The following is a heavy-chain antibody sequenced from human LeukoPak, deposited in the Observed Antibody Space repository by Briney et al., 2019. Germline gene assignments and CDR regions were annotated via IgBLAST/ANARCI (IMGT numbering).Heavy chain of an antibody. CDR1: GGTFSSYA. J-gene: IGHJ5*02. D-gene: IGHD5-12*01. Sequence: EASVKLSCKASGGTFSSYAISWVRQAPGQGLEWMGGIIPIFGTANYAENLQGRVTITRDDSTNTAYLQLSSLRSEDTAVYYCASKSGYDPLSWFDPWGQGTLVSVPS. V-gene: IGHV1-69*05. CDR2: IIPIFGTA. CDR3: ASKSGYDPLSWFDP.